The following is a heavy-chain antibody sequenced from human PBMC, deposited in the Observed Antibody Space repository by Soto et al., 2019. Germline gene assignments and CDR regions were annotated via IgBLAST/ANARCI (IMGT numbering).Heavy chain of an antibody. J-gene: IGHJ4*02. D-gene: IGHD3-22*01. Sequence: TGGSLRLSCAASGFTFSSYWMSWVRQAPGKGLEWVANIKQDGSEKYYVDSVKGRFTISRDNAKNSLYLQMNSLRAEDTAVYYCAREGSHGNTYYYDSSGYYYVRRRPGYFDYWGQGTLVTVSS. V-gene: IGHV3-7*01. CDR2: IKQDGSEK. CDR1: GFTFSSYW. CDR3: AREGSHGNTYYYDSSGYYYVRRRPGYFDY.